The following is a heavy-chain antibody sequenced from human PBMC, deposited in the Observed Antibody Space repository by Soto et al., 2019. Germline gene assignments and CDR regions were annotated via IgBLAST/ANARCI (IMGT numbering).Heavy chain of an antibody. Sequence: QLQLQESGPGLVKPSETLSLTCTVSGGSISSSSYYWGWIRQPPGKGLEWIGSIYYSGSTYYNPSLKSRVTISVDTSKNQFSLKLSSVTAADTAVYYCARHSQGWVGRLWFGGWFDPWGQGTLVTVSS. D-gene: IGHD3-10*01. J-gene: IGHJ5*02. CDR2: IYYSGST. V-gene: IGHV4-39*01. CDR1: GGSISSSSYY. CDR3: ARHSQGWVGRLWFGGWFDP.